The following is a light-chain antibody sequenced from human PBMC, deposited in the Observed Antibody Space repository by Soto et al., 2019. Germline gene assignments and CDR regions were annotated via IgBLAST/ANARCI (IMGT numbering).Light chain of an antibody. CDR1: QSVGIN. J-gene: IGKJ1*01. Sequence: EVVMTQSPAILSVSPGERATLSCRASQSVGINVAWDQQKPGQAPRLLIYGASTRATGSPDRFSASGSATEFTLTISSLLSEDFSVYYCQQYNDRPRTFGQGTKVDIK. CDR2: GAS. V-gene: IGKV3-15*01. CDR3: QQYNDRPRT.